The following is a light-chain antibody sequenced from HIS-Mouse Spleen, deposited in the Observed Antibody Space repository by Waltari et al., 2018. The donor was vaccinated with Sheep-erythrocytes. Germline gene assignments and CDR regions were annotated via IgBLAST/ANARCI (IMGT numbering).Light chain of an antibody. CDR2: HDS. Sequence: SYELTQPPSVSVSPGQTASITCSGDKLGDKYACWYQQKPGQAPVRVIYHDSRRPSGIPGRFSGSKSGNTASLTISGLQAEDEADYYCCSYAGSYNHVFATGTKVTVL. V-gene: IGLV3-1*01. J-gene: IGLJ1*01. CDR3: CSYAGSYNHV. CDR1: KLGDKY.